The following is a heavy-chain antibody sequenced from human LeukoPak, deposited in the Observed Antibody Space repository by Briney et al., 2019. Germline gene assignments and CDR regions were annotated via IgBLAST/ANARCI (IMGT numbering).Heavy chain of an antibody. D-gene: IGHD3-22*01. V-gene: IGHV3-23*01. CDR3: AKFLRYYDSSGYNYFDY. CDR2: ISGSGGST. J-gene: IGHJ4*02. CDR1: GFTFSSYT. Sequence: GGSLRLSCAASGFTFSSYTMSWVRQAPGKGLEWVSAISGSGGSTYYADSVKGRFTISRDNSKNTLYLQMNSLRAEDTAVYYCAKFLRYYDSSGYNYFDYWGQGTLVTVSS.